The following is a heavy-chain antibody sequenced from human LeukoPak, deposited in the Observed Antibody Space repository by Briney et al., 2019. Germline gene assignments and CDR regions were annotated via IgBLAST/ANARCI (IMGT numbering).Heavy chain of an antibody. CDR3: ARDTQRSYDFWSGYQNYYYYYMDV. CDR2: INPDSGGT. D-gene: IGHD3-3*01. CDR1: GYTFTGYY. J-gene: IGHJ6*03. V-gene: IGHV1-2*06. Sequence: ASVKVSCKASGYTFTGYYMHWVRQAPGRGLEWMGRINPDSGGTNYAQKFQGRVTMTRDTSISTAYMELSRLRSDDTAVYYCARDTQRSYDFWSGYQNYYYYYMDVWGKGTTVTVSS.